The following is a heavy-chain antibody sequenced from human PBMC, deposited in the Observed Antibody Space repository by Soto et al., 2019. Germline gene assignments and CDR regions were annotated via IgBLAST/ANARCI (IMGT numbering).Heavy chain of an antibody. CDR3: ARDSLAARRVY. D-gene: IGHD6-6*01. J-gene: IGHJ4*02. CDR2: ISSSSSYI. Sequence: GGSLRLSCAASGFTFSSYAMSWVRQAPGKGLEWVSSISSSSSYIYYADSVKGRFTISRDNAKNSLYLQMNSLRAEDTAVYYCARDSLAARRVYWGQGTLVTVSS. V-gene: IGHV3-21*01. CDR1: GFTFSSYA.